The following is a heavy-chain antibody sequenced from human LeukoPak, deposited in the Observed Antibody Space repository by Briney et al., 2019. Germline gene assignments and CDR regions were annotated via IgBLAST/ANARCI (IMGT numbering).Heavy chain of an antibody. J-gene: IGHJ6*03. Sequence: SETLSLTCTVSGGSISSYYWSWIRQPAGKGLEWIGRIYTSGSTNYNPSLKNRVTMSVDTSKNQFSLELSSVTAADTAVYYCARVSPNYDFWSGYYIYYYMDVWGKGTTVTVSS. CDR3: ARVSPNYDFWSGYYIYYYMDV. CDR2: IYTSGST. D-gene: IGHD3-3*01. CDR1: GGSISSYY. V-gene: IGHV4-4*07.